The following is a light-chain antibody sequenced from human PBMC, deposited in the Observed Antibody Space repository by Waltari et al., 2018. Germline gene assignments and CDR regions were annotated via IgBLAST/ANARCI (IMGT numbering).Light chain of an antibody. CDR2: SNN. Sequence: QSVLTQPPSASGTPGQRVTISCSGSSSNIGSHTVNWYQQLPGTAPKLLIYSNNQRPSGVPARFSGSKSGTSASLALSGLQSEDEADYYCAVWDDSLNGRVFGGGTKLTVL. J-gene: IGLJ3*02. CDR1: SSNIGSHT. CDR3: AVWDDSLNGRV. V-gene: IGLV1-44*01.